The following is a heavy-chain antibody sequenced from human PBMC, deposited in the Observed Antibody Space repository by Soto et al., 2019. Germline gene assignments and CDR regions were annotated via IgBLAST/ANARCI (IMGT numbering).Heavy chain of an antibody. D-gene: IGHD3-10*01. Sequence: GGSLRLSCAASGFTFSHYWMHWVRQAPGKGLVWVSRINNDGSSTTYADSVKGRFTISRDNAKNTLYVQMNSLRAEDTAVYYCALGGHYSGSGSYSGNWFDPWGQGTLVTVSS. CDR1: GFTFSHYW. J-gene: IGHJ5*02. CDR3: ALGGHYSGSGSYSGNWFDP. CDR2: INNDGSST. V-gene: IGHV3-74*01.